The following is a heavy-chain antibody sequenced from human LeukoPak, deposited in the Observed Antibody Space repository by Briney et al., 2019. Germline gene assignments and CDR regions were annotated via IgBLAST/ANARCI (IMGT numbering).Heavy chain of an antibody. CDR2: ISGSGVST. J-gene: IGHJ3*02. D-gene: IGHD3/OR15-3a*01. Sequence: GGSLRLSCAGSGFSFGSYGLSWVRQAPGKGLEWVSGISGSGVSTYYADSVKGRFTISRDTSKNTLYLQMNSLRAEDTAVYYCAKQWRGTGDAFDIWGQGTVVTFSS. V-gene: IGHV3-23*01. CDR3: AKQWRGTGDAFDI. CDR1: GFSFGSYG.